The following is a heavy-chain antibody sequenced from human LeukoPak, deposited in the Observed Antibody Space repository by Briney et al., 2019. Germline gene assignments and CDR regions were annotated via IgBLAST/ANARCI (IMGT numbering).Heavy chain of an antibody. CDR2: IKQDVSEK. CDR1: GFIFSDFW. V-gene: IGHV3-7*01. CDR3: ARGQRLGS. Sequence: GGSLRLSCVASGFIFSDFWMSWVRQAPGKGLEWVANIKQDVSEKYYVDSVKGRFTISRDNAKNSLYLQMNNLRVEDTAVYFCARGQRLGSWGQGTLVIVSS. J-gene: IGHJ4*02. D-gene: IGHD3-9*01.